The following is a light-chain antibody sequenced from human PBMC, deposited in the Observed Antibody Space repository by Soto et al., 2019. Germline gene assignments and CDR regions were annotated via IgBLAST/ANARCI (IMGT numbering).Light chain of an antibody. V-gene: IGKV1-39*01. CDR1: QSISSY. J-gene: IGKJ4*01. Sequence: DIQMTQSPSSLSASVGDRVTITCRASQSISSYLNWYQQKPGKAPRLLIYAASSLQSGVPSRFSGSGSGTDFTLTISSLQPEDFAIYYCQQSYRSPLTFGGGTKVDI. CDR3: QQSYRSPLT. CDR2: AAS.